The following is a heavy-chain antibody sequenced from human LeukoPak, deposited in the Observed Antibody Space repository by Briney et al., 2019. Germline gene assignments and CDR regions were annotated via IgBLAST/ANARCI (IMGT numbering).Heavy chain of an antibody. CDR3: ARSGSGWGLDY. V-gene: IGHV3-23*01. CDR1: GFTFSSYA. Sequence: GGSLRLSCAASGFTFSSYAMSWVRQAPGKGLEWVSAISGSGGSTYYADSVKGRFTISRDNDQNSLYLQMSNLGDEDTAVYYCARSGSGWGLDYWGQGTLVTVSS. J-gene: IGHJ4*02. CDR2: ISGSGGST. D-gene: IGHD6-19*01.